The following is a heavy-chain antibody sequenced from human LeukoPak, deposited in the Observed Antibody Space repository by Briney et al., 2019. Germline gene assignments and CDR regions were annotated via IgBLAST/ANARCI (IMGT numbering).Heavy chain of an antibody. CDR2: ISGSGGST. CDR1: GFTFSSYA. J-gene: IGHJ5*02. CDR3: AKDQGRGVVVPAAIPDANWFDP. Sequence: GGSLRLSCAASGFTFSSYAMSWVRQAPGKGLEWVSAISGSGGSTYHADSVKGRFTISRDNSKNTLYLQMNSLRAEDTAVYYCAKDQGRGVVVPAAIPDANWFDPWGQGTLVTVSS. D-gene: IGHD2-2*02. V-gene: IGHV3-23*01.